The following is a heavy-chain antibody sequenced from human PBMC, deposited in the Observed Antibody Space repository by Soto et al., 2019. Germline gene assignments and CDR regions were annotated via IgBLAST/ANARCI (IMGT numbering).Heavy chain of an antibody. Sequence: GGPLRLSCAASGFTFSDSTIHWVRQASGKGLDWVGRIRSKANTYATAYAASVKGRFTISRDDSKNTAYLQMNSLKTEDTAVYYCTSYYYDSTNRVVSYWGQGT. J-gene: IGHJ4*02. V-gene: IGHV3-73*01. CDR3: TSYYYDSTNRVVSY. CDR2: IRSKANTYAT. CDR1: GFTFSDST. D-gene: IGHD3-22*01.